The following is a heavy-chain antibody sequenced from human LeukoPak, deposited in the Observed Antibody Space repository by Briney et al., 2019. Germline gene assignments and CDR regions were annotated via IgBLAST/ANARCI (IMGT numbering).Heavy chain of an antibody. J-gene: IGHJ4*02. V-gene: IGHV1-69*06. CDR3: ARGTEDTAMVFDY. CDR2: IIPIFGTA. CDR1: GGTFSSYA. D-gene: IGHD5-18*01. Sequence: ASVKVSCKASGGTFSSYAISWVRQAPGQGLEWMGGIIPIFGTANYAQKFQGRVTITADKSTSTAYMELSSLRSEDTAVYYCARGTEDTAMVFDYWGQGTLVTVSS.